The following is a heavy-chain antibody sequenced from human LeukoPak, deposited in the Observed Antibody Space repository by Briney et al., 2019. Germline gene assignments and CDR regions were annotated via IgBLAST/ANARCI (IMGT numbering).Heavy chain of an antibody. V-gene: IGHV3-7*01. J-gene: IGHJ4*02. CDR2: IKQDGSER. CDR1: GCTFSSYW. CDR3: ARDLGSYRHFFDY. Sequence: AESLRLSCVVSGCTFSSYWMSWVRQAPGKGQELVSSIKQDGSERYYVDSVKGRFTISRDNAKNSLYLQMNSLRADDTAVYKCARDLGSYRHFFDYWGQGTLVTVSS. D-gene: IGHD3-10*01.